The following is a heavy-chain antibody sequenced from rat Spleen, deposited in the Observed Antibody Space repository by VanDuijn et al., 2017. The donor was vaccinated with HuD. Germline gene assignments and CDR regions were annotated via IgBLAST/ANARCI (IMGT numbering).Heavy chain of an antibody. CDR1: GFTFSDYN. Sequence: EVQLVESGGGLVQPGRSLKLSCAASGFTFSDYNMAWVRQAPKKGLEWVATISYDGSSTYYRDSVKGRFTISRDNAKSTLYLQMDSLRSEDTATYYCARHGGGVGYYFDYWGQGVMVTVSS. D-gene: IGHD1-11*01. V-gene: IGHV5-7*01. CDR2: ISYDGSST. CDR3: ARHGGGVGYYFDY. J-gene: IGHJ2*01.